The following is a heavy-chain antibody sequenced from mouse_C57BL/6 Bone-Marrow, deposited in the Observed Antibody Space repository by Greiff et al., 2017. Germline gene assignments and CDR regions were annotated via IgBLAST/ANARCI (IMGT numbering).Heavy chain of an antibody. Sequence: QVQLQQPGAELVKPGASVKMSCKASGYTFTSYWITWVKQRPGQGLEWIGDIYPTSGRTNYNEKFKSKAILTVDTPSNTAYMPLSSLTSEDSAVFYCARSGPLGRIFDSWGQGTTLTVSS. D-gene: IGHD4-1*01. J-gene: IGHJ2*01. CDR1: GYTFTSYW. CDR2: IYPTSGRT. CDR3: ARSGPLGRIFDS. V-gene: IGHV1-55*01.